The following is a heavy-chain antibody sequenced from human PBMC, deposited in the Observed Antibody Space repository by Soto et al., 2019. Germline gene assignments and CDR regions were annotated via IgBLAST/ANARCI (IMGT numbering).Heavy chain of an antibody. CDR2: INPSGGST. CDR3: ARDLDDAFDI. J-gene: IGHJ3*02. CDR1: GYTFTSYY. D-gene: IGHD1-1*01. V-gene: IGHV1-46*03. Sequence: QVQLVQSGAEVKKPGASVKVSCKASGYTFTSYYIHWVRQAPGQGLEWMGIINPSGGSTGYAQKFQGRVTMTRDTSTSTVCMELSSLRSEDSAVYYCARDLDDAFDIWGQGTMVTVSS.